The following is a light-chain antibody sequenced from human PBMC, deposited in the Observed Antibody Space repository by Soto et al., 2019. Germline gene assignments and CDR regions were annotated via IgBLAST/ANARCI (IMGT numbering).Light chain of an antibody. Sequence: IVMTQSPATLSVSPGERATLSCRASQSVSSNLVWYQQKPGQAPRLLIYGASTRATGIPARFSGSGSGTDFTLTVSSLQSEDFAVYYCQQYYNWPPWTFGLGTKVDIK. CDR1: QSVSSN. CDR2: GAS. CDR3: QQYYNWPPWT. J-gene: IGKJ1*01. V-gene: IGKV3-15*01.